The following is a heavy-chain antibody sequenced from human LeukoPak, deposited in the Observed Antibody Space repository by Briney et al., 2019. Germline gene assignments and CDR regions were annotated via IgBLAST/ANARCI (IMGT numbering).Heavy chain of an antibody. D-gene: IGHD1-1*01. CDR2: IIPIFGTA. CDR3: ARGRPLDYYYYYMDV. J-gene: IGHJ6*03. Sequence: SVKVSCKASGGTFSSYAISWVRQAPGQGHEWMGGIIPIFGTANYAQKFQGRVTITTDESTSTAYMELSSLRSEDTAVYYCARGRPLDYYYYYMDVWGKGTTVTVSS. V-gene: IGHV1-69*05. CDR1: GGTFSSYA.